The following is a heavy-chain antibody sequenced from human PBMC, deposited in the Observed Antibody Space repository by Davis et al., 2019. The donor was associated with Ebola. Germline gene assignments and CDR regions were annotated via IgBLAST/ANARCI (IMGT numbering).Heavy chain of an antibody. D-gene: IGHD3-22*01. Sequence: ASVKVSCKASGYNFIEYFMHWVRQAPGQGLEWMGWINPNSGGTNYAQKFQGRVTMTRDTSISTAYMELSRLRSDDTAVYYCARGRGHYESSGGDYWGQGTLVTVSS. V-gene: IGHV1-2*02. CDR3: ARGRGHYESSGGDY. J-gene: IGHJ4*02. CDR2: INPNSGGT. CDR1: GYNFIEYF.